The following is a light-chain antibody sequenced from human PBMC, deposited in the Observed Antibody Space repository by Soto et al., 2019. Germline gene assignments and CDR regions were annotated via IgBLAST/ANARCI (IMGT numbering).Light chain of an antibody. J-gene: IGKJ1*01. CDR1: QSVSNN. Sequence: ILMTQSPATLSVSLGERATLSCRASQSVSNNLAWYQQKPGQAPRLLIYDASTRAPGIPARFSGSGSGTEFTLTIGGLQSEDFAVFYCQRYNNWPPWTFGQGTKVEIK. V-gene: IGKV3-15*01. CDR2: DAS. CDR3: QRYNNWPPWT.